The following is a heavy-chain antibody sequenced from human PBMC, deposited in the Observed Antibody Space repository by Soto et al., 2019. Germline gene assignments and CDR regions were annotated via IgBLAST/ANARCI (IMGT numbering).Heavy chain of an antibody. J-gene: IGHJ6*02. V-gene: IGHV3-30-3*01. CDR3: AREHWLLYYYYGMDV. CDR1: GFTFSSYA. D-gene: IGHD6-19*01. Sequence: VGSLRLSCAASGFTFSSYAMHWVRQAPGKGLEWVAVISYDGSNKYYADSVKGRFTISRDNSKNTLYLQMNSLRAEDTAVYYCAREHWLLYYYYGMDVWGQGTTVTVSS. CDR2: ISYDGSNK.